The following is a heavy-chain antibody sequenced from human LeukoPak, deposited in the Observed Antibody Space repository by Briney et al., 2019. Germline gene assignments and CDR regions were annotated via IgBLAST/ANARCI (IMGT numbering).Heavy chain of an antibody. J-gene: IGHJ4*02. CDR1: GYIFDIYA. V-gene: IGHV1-18*01. D-gene: IGHD1-7*01. Sequence: GASVKVSCKASGYIFDIYALIWVRQAPGQGLEWLGWISASNGNTNYAQKFRDRVTMSTDTSTGTAYLDVRSLTSDDTAVYYCARDHSNWNYAPDFWGQGTLVIVSS. CDR2: ISASNGNT. CDR3: ARDHSNWNYAPDF.